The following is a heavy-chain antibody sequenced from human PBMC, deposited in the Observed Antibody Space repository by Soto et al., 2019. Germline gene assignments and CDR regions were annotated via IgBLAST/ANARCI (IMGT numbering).Heavy chain of an antibody. V-gene: IGHV5-51*01. Sequence: RGESLKISCKGSGYSFTSYWIGWVRQMPGKGLEWMGIIYPGDSDTRYSPSFQGQVTISADKSISTAYLQWSSLKASDTAMYYCARLCTGSTSCYTYYYYGMDVWGQGTTVTVSS. CDR3: ARLCTGSTSCYTYYYYGMDV. CDR2: IYPGDSDT. CDR1: GYSFTSYW. J-gene: IGHJ6*02. D-gene: IGHD2-2*01.